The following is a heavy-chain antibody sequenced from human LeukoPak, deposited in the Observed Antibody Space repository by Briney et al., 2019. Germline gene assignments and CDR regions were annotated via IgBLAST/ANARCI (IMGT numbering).Heavy chain of an antibody. V-gene: IGHV3-21*01. CDR3: ARPPPGGWYGSLDY. J-gene: IGHJ4*02. D-gene: IGHD6-19*01. Sequence: GGSLRLSCAASGFTFSSYSMNWVRQAPGKGREWVSLISSSSSSIFYADSVKGRFTISRDSAKNSLYLQMNSLRGEDTAVYYCARPPPGGWYGSLDYWGQGTLVTVSS. CDR1: GFTFSSYS. CDR2: ISSSSSSI.